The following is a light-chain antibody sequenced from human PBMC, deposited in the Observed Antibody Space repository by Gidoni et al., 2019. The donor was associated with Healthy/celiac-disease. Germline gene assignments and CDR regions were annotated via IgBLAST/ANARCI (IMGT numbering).Light chain of an antibody. CDR3: QQFNRYPIT. V-gene: IGKV1-13*02. J-gene: IGKJ5*01. CDR2: DAS. Sequence: AIQLTQAPSSLSASVGDRVTITCRASHGISSALAWYQQKPGKAPKLLIYDASSLQSGGPSRFSGSGSGTDFTLTISSLQPEDFATYYCQQFNRYPITFGQXTRLEIK. CDR1: HGISSA.